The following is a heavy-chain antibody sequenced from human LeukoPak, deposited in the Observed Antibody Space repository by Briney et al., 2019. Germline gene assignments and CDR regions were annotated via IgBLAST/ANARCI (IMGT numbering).Heavy chain of an antibody. CDR1: GFTFSSYA. V-gene: IGHV3-23*01. Sequence: PGGSLRLSCAASGFTFSSYAMSWVRQAPGKALEWVSGISGSGGSTYYADSVKGRFTISRDNSKNTLYLQMTSLRAEDTAVYYCAKDQVWIVVGSFDYWGQGTLVTVSS. CDR3: AKDQVWIVVGSFDY. J-gene: IGHJ4*02. CDR2: ISGSGGST. D-gene: IGHD3-22*01.